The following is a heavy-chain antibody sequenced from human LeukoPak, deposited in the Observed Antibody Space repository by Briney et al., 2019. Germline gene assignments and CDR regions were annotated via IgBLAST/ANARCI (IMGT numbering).Heavy chain of an antibody. D-gene: IGHD5-18*01. V-gene: IGHV4-4*07. CDR3: ARSSRVLTWIQVDP. Sequence: SETLSLTCTVSGGSISSYYWSWIRQPAGKGLEWIGRIYTSGSTNYNPSLKSRVTMSVDTSKNQFSLKPSSVTAADTAVYYCARSSRVLTWIQVDPWGQGTLVTVSS. CDR1: GGSISSYY. CDR2: IYTSGST. J-gene: IGHJ5*02.